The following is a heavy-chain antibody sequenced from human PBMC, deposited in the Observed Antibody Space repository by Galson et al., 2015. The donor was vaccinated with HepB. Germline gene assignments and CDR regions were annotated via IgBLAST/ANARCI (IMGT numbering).Heavy chain of an antibody. CDR3: AKAPLPTANWFDP. CDR1: GFSFSSYA. V-gene: IGHV3-30-3*01. J-gene: IGHJ5*02. Sequence: SLRLSCAASGFSFSSYAMHWVRQAPGKGLGWVAVISYDGTKKYYADSVQGRFTISRDNSRNTLYLEMNSLRPEDTAVYYCAKAPLPTANWFDPWGQGTLVTVSS. CDR2: ISYDGTKK.